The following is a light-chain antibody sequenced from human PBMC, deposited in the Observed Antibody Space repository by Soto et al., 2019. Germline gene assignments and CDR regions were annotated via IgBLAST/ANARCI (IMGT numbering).Light chain of an antibody. Sequence: QSVLTQPAAVSGSPGQSITISCTGTTTDVGSYKLVSWYQQHPGKAPKLMIYEVSRRPSGVSNRFSGSKSGNTASLTISGLQAEDEAGYYCCSWAGSSTFYFFGSGTKVPS. J-gene: IGLJ1*01. CDR1: TTDVGSYKL. CDR2: EVS. V-gene: IGLV2-23*02. CDR3: CSWAGSSTFYF.